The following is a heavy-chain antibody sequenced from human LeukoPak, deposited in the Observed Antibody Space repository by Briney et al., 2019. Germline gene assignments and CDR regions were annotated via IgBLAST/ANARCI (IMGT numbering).Heavy chain of an antibody. CDR1: GYTFTGYY. V-gene: IGHV1-2*02. D-gene: IGHD3-9*01. CDR3: ARGTPIRYFDWLPAHYYYYYYMDV. CDR2: INPNSGGT. J-gene: IGHJ6*03. Sequence: GASVKVSCKASGYTFTGYYMHWVRQAPGQGREWMGWINPNSGGTNYAQKFQGRVTMTRDTSISTAYMELSRLRSDDTAVYYCARGTPIRYFDWLPAHYYYYYYMDVWGKGTTVTVSS.